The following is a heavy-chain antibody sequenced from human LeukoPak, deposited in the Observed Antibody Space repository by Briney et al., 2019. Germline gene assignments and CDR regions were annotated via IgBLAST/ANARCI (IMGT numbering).Heavy chain of an antibody. CDR1: GYTFTSYY. V-gene: IGHV1-46*01. D-gene: IGHD5-12*01. J-gene: IGHJ4*02. CDR2: INPSGGGT. CDR3: ARVSGTFGGYGRFDY. Sequence: ASVKVSCKASGYTFTSYYMHWVRQAPGQGLEWMGIINPSGGGTNYAQTFQGRVTLTRDTSTSTVHMELSSLRSEDTAVYYCARVSGTFGGYGRFDYWGQGTRVTVSS.